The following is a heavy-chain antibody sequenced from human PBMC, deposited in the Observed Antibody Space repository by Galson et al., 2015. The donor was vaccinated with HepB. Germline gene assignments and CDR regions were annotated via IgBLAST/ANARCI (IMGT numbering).Heavy chain of an antibody. CDR3: AKEAVGYSYGGYYFDY. V-gene: IGHV3-30*02. CDR1: GFTFSSYG. Sequence: SLRLSCAASGFTFSSYGMHWVRQAPGKGLEWVAFIRYDGSNKYYADSVKGRFTISRDNSKNTLYLQMNSLRAEDTAVYYCAKEAVGYSYGGYYFDYWGQGTLVTVSS. J-gene: IGHJ4*02. CDR2: IRYDGSNK. D-gene: IGHD5-18*01.